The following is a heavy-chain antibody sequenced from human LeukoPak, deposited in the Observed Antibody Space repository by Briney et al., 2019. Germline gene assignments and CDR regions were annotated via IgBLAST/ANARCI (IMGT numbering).Heavy chain of an antibody. D-gene: IGHD4-17*01. J-gene: IGHJ4*02. CDR3: AKVDGSTMTTVTFFDY. V-gene: IGHV3-48*01. CDR1: GFTFSSYS. CDR2: ISSSSTI. Sequence: PGGSLRLSCAASGFTFSSYSMNWVRQAPGKGLEWVSYISSSSTIYYADSVKGRFTISRDNSKNTLYLQMNSLRAEDTAVYYCAKVDGSTMTTVTFFDYWGQGTLVTVSS.